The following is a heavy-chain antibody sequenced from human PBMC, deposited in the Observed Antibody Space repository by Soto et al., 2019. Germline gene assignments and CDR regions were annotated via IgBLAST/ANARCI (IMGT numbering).Heavy chain of an antibody. CDR3: ARTTRYDILTGYYRGGFDY. D-gene: IGHD3-9*01. V-gene: IGHV1-69*06. Sequence: SVKVSCKASGGTFSSYAISWVRQAPGQGLEWMGGIIPIFGTANYAQKFQGRVTITADKSTSTAYMEPSSLRSEDTAVYYCARTTRYDILTGYYRGGFDYWGQGTLVTVSS. CDR2: IIPIFGTA. CDR1: GGTFSSYA. J-gene: IGHJ4*02.